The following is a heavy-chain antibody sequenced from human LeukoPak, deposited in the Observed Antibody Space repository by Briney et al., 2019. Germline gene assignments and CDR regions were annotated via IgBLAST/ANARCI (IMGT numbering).Heavy chain of an antibody. CDR2: ISGSGGST. J-gene: IGHJ6*04. D-gene: IGHD3-10*02. CDR3: AELGITMIGGV. Sequence: QPGGSLRLSCAASGFTFSSYTMNWVRQAPGKGLEWVSAISGSGGSTYYADPVKGWFTTSRDNAKNSLYLQMNSLRAEDTAVYYCAELGITMIGGVWGKGTTVTISS. CDR1: GFTFSSYT. V-gene: IGHV3-23*01.